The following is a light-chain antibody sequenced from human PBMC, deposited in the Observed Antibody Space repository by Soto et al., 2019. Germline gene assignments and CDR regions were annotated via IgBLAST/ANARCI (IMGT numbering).Light chain of an antibody. J-gene: IGLJ1*01. CDR3: LLSYSGGRWV. CDR1: TGAVTSGHY. Sequence: QAVVTQEPSLTVSPGGTVTLTCGSSTGAVTSGHYPYWFQQKPGQAPRPLIYETSNKHSWTPARFSGSLLGGKATLTLSGAQPEDEAEYYCLLSYSGGRWVFGTGTKLTVL. CDR2: ETS. V-gene: IGLV7-46*01.